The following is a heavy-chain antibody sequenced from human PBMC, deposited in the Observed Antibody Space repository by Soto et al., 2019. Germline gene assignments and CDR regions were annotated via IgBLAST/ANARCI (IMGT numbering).Heavy chain of an antibody. Sequence: QVHLVQSGAEVKKPGASVKVSCKCSGYTFTSYGITWVRQAPGQGLEWMGWISAHNGNTDYAQKVQGRVTVTRDTSTSTAYMKLTSLRSDDTAVYYCARGRYGDYWGQGDLVTVSS. D-gene: IGHD1-1*01. V-gene: IGHV1-18*01. CDR1: GYTFTSYG. J-gene: IGHJ4*02. CDR3: ARGRYGDY. CDR2: ISAHNGNT.